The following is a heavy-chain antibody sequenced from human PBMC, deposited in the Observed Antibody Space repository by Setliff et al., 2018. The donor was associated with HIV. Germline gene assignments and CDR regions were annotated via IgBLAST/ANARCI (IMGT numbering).Heavy chain of an antibody. J-gene: IGHJ4*02. CDR3: TREGSYYDRTGYWPVFDD. Sequence: SETLSLTCSVSGDSFSSGTYYWGWIRQPPGKGLEWIGSVYYSGSIDYNPSLKSRVTISMDTAKSQFSLKLTSVTAADTAVYFCTREGSYYDRTGYWPVFDDWGQGTLVTVSS. V-gene: IGHV4-39*02. D-gene: IGHD3-22*01. CDR1: GDSFSSGTYY. CDR2: VYYSGSI.